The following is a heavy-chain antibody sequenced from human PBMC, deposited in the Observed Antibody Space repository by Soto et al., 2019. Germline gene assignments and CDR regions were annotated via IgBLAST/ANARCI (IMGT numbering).Heavy chain of an antibody. Sequence: QITLKESGPTLVKPTQTLTLTCTFSGFSLSTSGVGVGWIRQPPGKALEWLELIYWDDDKRYSPSLKSRLTITHDTSQNPMVLTMTNMDPVDTATYYCAHSHIPHWGSRGAFDYWGQGTLVTVSS. CDR3: AHSHIPHWGSRGAFDY. CDR1: GFSLSTSGVG. J-gene: IGHJ4*02. V-gene: IGHV2-5*02. D-gene: IGHD7-27*01. CDR2: IYWDDDK.